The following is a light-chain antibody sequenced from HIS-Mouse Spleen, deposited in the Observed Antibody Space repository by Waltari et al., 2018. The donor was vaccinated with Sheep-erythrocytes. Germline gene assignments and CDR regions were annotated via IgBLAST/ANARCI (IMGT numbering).Light chain of an antibody. V-gene: IGKV2-30*01. Sequence: DVVMTQSPLSLPVTLGQPASISCRSSQSLVYSDGNTYLNWFQQRPGQSPMRLIYKVSNRDSGVPDRFSGRGSGTDFTLKISRVEAEDVGVYYCMQGTHWLYTFGQGTKLEIK. CDR2: KVS. CDR1: QSLVYSDGNTY. CDR3: MQGTHWLYT. J-gene: IGKJ2*01.